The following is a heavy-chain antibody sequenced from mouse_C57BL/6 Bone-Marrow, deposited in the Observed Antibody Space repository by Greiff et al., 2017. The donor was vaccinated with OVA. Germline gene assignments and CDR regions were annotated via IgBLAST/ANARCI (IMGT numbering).Heavy chain of an antibody. CDR3: ARHPRRFAY. V-gene: IGHV5-6*01. CDR2: ISSGGSYT. CDR1: GFTFSSYG. Sequence: DVQLVESGGDLVKPGGSLKLSCAASGFTFSSYGMSWVRQTPDKRLEWVATISSGGSYTYYPDSVKGRFTISRDNAKNTLYLQMSSLKSEDTAMYYCARHPRRFAYWGQGTLVTVSA. J-gene: IGHJ3*01.